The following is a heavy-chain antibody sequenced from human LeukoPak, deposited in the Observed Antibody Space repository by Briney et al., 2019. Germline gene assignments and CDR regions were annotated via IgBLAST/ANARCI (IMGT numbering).Heavy chain of an antibody. CDR1: GFTFSTYS. CDR3: AREAVAGRGFDY. D-gene: IGHD6-19*01. J-gene: IGHJ4*02. Sequence: GGSLRLSCAASGFTFSTYSMTWVRQAPGKGLEWVSYISSRSTTIYYADSMRGRFTISRDNAKNSLYLQVNNLRVGDTALYYCAREAVAGRGFDYWGQGALVTVSS. V-gene: IGHV3-48*01. CDR2: ISSRSTTI.